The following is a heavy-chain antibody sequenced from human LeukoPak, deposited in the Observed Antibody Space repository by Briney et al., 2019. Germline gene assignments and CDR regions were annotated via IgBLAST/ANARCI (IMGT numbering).Heavy chain of an antibody. CDR3: ARSDGDTAMVPHDY. CDR1: GFTFSSYA. Sequence: GGSLRLSCAASGFTFSSYAMHWVRQAPGKGLEWVAVISYDGSNKYYADSVKGRFTISRDNAKNSLYLQMNSLRAEDTAVYYCARSDGDTAMVPHDYWGQGTLVTVSS. CDR2: ISYDGSNK. D-gene: IGHD5-18*01. V-gene: IGHV3-30-3*01. J-gene: IGHJ4*02.